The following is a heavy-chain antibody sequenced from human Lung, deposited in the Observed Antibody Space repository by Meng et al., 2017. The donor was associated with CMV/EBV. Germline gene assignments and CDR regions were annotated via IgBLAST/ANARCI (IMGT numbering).Heavy chain of an antibody. CDR2: INPNTGGT. CDR1: GYTFTLYY. D-gene: IGHD1-14*01. J-gene: IGHJ3*01. Sequence: ASVXIFXXASGYTFTLYYIHWVRHAPGQGLEWMGWINPNTGGTNSAQKFQGRVTMTGDTPISTAYMELSRLNSDDTALYYCARERGLGFRGTNDAFDFWGQGTXVTVSS. CDR3: ARERGLGFRGTNDAFDF. V-gene: IGHV1-2*02.